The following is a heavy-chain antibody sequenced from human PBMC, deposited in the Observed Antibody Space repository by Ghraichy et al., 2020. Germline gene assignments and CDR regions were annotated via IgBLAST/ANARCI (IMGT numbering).Heavy chain of an antibody. J-gene: IGHJ4*02. V-gene: IGHV3-30*18. CDR3: AKDLYADIPFDS. D-gene: IGHD4-17*01. Sequence: GGSLNISCAGSGFTFSNYGMHWVRQAPGKGLEWVASITYDGSKTYYADFAKGRFTISRDNSKNTLYLQMNSLTTDDTALYYCAKDLYADIPFDSWGQGTLVTVSS. CDR1: GFTFSNYG. CDR2: ITYDGSKT.